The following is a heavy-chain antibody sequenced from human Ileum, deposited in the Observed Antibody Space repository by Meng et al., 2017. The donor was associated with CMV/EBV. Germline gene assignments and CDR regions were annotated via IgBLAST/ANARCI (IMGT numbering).Heavy chain of an antibody. CDR3: ARVFPYASGKEGFYYFAMDI. Sequence: ESLKISCATSGFTFSRYRMSWVRQAPGKGLEWVANINKDGSEKHHVDSMKGRFTISRDNAKDSLYLQMNSLRAEDTAVYYCARVFPYASGKEGFYYFAMDIWGQGTTVTVSS. CDR1: GFTFSRYR. CDR2: INKDGSEK. V-gene: IGHV3-7*01. D-gene: IGHD3-10*01. J-gene: IGHJ6*02.